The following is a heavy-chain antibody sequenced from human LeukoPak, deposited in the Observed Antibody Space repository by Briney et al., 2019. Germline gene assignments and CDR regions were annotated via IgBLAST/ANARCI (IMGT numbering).Heavy chain of an antibody. J-gene: IGHJ4*02. Sequence: SETLSLTCTVSGSGGSISSYYWGWIQQPAGKGLEWIGRTYTSGSTNYNPSLKSRVTTSVDTSKNQFSLKLTSVTAADTAVYYCARDRLGSRGASYFDYWGQGTLVTVSS. V-gene: IGHV4-4*07. D-gene: IGHD1-26*01. CDR3: ARDRLGSRGASYFDY. CDR1: GSGGSISSYY. CDR2: TYTSGST.